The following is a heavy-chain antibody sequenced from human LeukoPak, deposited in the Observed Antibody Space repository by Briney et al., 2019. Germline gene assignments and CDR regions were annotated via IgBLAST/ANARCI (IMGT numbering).Heavy chain of an antibody. V-gene: IGHV1-2*02. CDR1: GYTFTGYY. Sequence: ASVKVSCKASGYTFTGYYMHWVRQAPGQGLEWMGWINPNSGGTNYAQKFQGRVTMTRDTSISTAYMELSRLRSDDTAVYYCARVSSSWSLSHYYYYYMDVWAKGPRSPSP. D-gene: IGHD6-13*01. J-gene: IGHJ6*03. CDR2: INPNSGGT. CDR3: ARVSSSWSLSHYYYYYMDV.